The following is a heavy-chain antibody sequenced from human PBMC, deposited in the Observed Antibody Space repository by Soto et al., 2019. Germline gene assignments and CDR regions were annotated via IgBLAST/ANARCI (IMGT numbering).Heavy chain of an antibody. CDR2: ISYDGSNK. CDR1: GFTFSSYA. V-gene: IGHV3-30-3*01. CDR3: ARDKAAAMGYFDY. Sequence: QVQLVESGGGVVQPGRSLRLSCAASGFTFSSYAMHWVRQAPGKGLEWVAVISYDGSNKYYADSVKGRFTISRDNSKTTLYLQMNSLRAEDTAVYYCARDKAAAMGYFDYWGQGTLVTVSS. D-gene: IGHD6-13*01. J-gene: IGHJ4*02.